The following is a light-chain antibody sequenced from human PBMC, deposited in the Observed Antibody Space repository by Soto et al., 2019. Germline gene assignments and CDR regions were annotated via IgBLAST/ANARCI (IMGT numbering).Light chain of an antibody. J-gene: IGKJ3*01. V-gene: IGKV2-28*01. CDR2: WGS. Sequence: DIVMTQSPLSLPVTPGEPASISCRSSQSLLHSNGYTYLDWYLQKPGQSPQLMIYWGSNRAPGVPDRFRGSGSGTDFTLNISRVEAEDVGIYYCMQALQTPLTFGPGTKVDIK. CDR1: QSLLHSNGYTY. CDR3: MQALQTPLT.